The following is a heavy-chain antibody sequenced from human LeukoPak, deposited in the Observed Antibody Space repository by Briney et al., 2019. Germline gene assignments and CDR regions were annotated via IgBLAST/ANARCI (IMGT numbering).Heavy chain of an antibody. CDR3: ARERGSSSWFDY. J-gene: IGHJ4*02. V-gene: IGHV4-38-2*02. CDR1: GYSISSGYY. Sequence: SETLSLTCTVSGYSISSGYYWGWIRQPPGKGLEGIGSIYHSGSTYYNPSLKSRVTISVDTSKNQFSLKLSSVTAADTAVYYCARERGSSSWFDYWGQGTLVTVSS. CDR2: IYHSGST. D-gene: IGHD6-13*01.